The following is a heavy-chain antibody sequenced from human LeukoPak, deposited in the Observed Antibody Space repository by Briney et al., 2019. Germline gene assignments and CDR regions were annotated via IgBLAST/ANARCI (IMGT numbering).Heavy chain of an antibody. CDR2: ISYDGSNK. CDR1: GFTFSSYA. Sequence: PGRSLRLSCAASGFTFSSYAMHWVRQAPGEGLEWVAVISYDGSNKYYADSVKGRFTISRDNSKNTLYLQMNSLRAEDTAVYYCANLAAIDYWGQGTLVTVSS. CDR3: ANLAAIDY. V-gene: IGHV3-30-3*01. D-gene: IGHD6-6*01. J-gene: IGHJ4*02.